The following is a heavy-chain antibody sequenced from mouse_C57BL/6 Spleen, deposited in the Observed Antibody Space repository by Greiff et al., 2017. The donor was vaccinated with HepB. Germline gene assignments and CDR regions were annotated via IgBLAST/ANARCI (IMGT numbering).Heavy chain of an antibody. Sequence: EVQLQESGGGLVQPGGSMKLSCAASGFTFSDAWMDWVRQSPEKGLEWVAEIRNKANNHATYYAESVKGRFTISRDDSKSSVYLQMNSLRAEDTGIYYCTRDGPYYFDYWGQGTTLTVSS. V-gene: IGHV6-6*01. CDR1: GFTFSDAW. D-gene: IGHD2-3*01. CDR3: TRDGPYYFDY. J-gene: IGHJ2*01. CDR2: IRNKANNHAT.